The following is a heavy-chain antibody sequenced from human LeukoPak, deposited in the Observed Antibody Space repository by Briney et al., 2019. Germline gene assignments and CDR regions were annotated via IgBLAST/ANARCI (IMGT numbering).Heavy chain of an antibody. Sequence: GGSLRLSCAASGFTFSSYGMHWVRQAPGKGLVWVSHIGGDGTTTGYADSVKGRFTISRDNAKNTLYLQVNSLRVEDTAVYYCASSIVVPGHYWGQGTLVTVSS. V-gene: IGHV3-74*01. CDR3: ASSIVVPGHY. J-gene: IGHJ4*02. D-gene: IGHD6-19*01. CDR1: GFTFSSYG. CDR2: IGGDGTTT.